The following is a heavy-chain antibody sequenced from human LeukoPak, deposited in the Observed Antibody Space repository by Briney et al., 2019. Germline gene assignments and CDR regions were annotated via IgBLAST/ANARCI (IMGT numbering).Heavy chain of an antibody. V-gene: IGHV1-46*01. J-gene: IGHJ5*02. CDR2: INPSGDGDST. CDR3: ARGVCSGTSCYWGHNWFDP. CDR1: GYTFTSYY. D-gene: IGHD2-2*01. Sequence: ASVKVSCKASGYTFTSYYIHWVRQAAGQGLEWMGIINPSGDGDSTSYAQKFQGRVIMTRDMSTNTVYMELSGLRSEDTAVYYCARGVCSGTSCYWGHNWFDPWGQGTLVTVSS.